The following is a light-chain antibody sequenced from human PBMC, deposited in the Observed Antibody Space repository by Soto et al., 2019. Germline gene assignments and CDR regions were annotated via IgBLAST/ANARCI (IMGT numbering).Light chain of an antibody. CDR1: QSISSW. CDR2: DAS. J-gene: IGKJ1*01. V-gene: IGKV1-5*01. CDR3: QQYNSYS. Sequence: DIQMTQSPSTLSASLGDRVTIXCRASQSISSWLAWYQQKPGKAPQLLIYDASSLQSGVPSRFTGSGFGTEFTLTISSLQPDDFATYYCQQYNSYSFGQGTKVDIK.